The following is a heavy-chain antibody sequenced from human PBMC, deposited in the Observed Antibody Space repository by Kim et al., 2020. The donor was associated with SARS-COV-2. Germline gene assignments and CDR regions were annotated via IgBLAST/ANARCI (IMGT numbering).Heavy chain of an antibody. CDR3: AGGGTSYFYGMGV. Sequence: GGSLRLSCATSGFTVSRNYMSWVRQAPGKGLDWVAVIYSGGGTYYADSVKGRFTISRDIFKNTLYLQMNSLRGDDTAVYYCAGGGTSYFYGMGVWRQGTTVIVSS. V-gene: IGHV3-66*01. CDR1: GFTVSRNY. J-gene: IGHJ6*02. D-gene: IGHD3-16*01. CDR2: IYSGGGT.